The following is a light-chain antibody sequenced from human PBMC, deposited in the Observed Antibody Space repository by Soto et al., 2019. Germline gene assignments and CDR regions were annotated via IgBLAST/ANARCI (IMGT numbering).Light chain of an antibody. V-gene: IGKV1-27*01. Sequence: IQTHQAPSSMTAYVEDRVTITCRASQGISNYLAWYQQKPGKVPKLLIYAASTLQSGVPSRFSGSGSGTDCTLTISSLQPEDVATYYCQEYNRAHIFGQGTRLEIK. CDR2: AAS. CDR1: QGISNY. J-gene: IGKJ5*01. CDR3: QEYNRAHI.